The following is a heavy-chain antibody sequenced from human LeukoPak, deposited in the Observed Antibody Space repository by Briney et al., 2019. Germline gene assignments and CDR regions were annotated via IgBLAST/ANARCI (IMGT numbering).Heavy chain of an antibody. D-gene: IGHD1-26*01. V-gene: IGHV4-59*01. CDR3: AREGSSGSYFGY. CDR2: IYYSGST. Sequence: PSETLSLTCTVSGGSIGSYYWSWIRQPPGKGLEWIGYIYYSGSTNYNPSLKSRVTISVDTSKNQFSLKLSSVTAADTAVYYCAREGSSGSYFGYWGQGTLVTVSS. J-gene: IGHJ4*02. CDR1: GGSIGSYY.